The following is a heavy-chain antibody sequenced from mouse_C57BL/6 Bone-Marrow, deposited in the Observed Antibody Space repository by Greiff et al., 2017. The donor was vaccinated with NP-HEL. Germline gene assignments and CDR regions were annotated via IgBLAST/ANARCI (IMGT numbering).Heavy chain of an antibody. J-gene: IGHJ4*01. CDR1: GFTFSSYG. CDR2: ISSGGSYT. Sequence: EVMLVESGGDLVKPGGSLKLSCAASGFTFSSYGMSWVRQTPDKRLEWVATISSGGSYTYYPDSVKGRFTISRDNAKNTLYLQLSILTSEDSAIYYCARPSYYSMDYCYQGSSVPVSS. CDR3: ARPSYYSMDY. V-gene: IGHV5-6*01.